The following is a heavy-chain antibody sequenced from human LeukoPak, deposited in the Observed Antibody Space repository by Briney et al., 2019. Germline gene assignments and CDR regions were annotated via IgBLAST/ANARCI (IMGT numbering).Heavy chain of an antibody. V-gene: IGHV3-74*01. CDR2: VNSDGSST. CDR1: GFTFSSCG. D-gene: IGHD6-19*01. CDR3: ARGSTQYSSGWYGLDY. Sequence: PGGSLRLSCAASGFTFSSCGMHWVRHAPGKGLVWVSRVNSDGSSTTYADSVKGRFTISRDNAKNTLYLQMNSLRSEDTAVYYCARGSTQYSSGWYGLDYWGQGTLVTVSS. J-gene: IGHJ4*02.